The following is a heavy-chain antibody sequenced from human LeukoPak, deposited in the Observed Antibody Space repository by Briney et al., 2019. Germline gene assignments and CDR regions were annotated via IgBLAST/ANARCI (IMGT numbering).Heavy chain of an antibody. CDR3: ARVPAAMGAIDY. V-gene: IGHV4-4*02. Sequence: PSGTLSLTCAVSGGSITSSNWWSWVRQPPGKALEWIGEIYHSGSTNYNPSLKSRVTIAVDKSKNQFSLKLSSVTAADTAVYYCARVPAAMGAIDYWGQGTLVIVSS. J-gene: IGHJ4*02. CDR1: GGSITSSNW. CDR2: IYHSGST. D-gene: IGHD2-2*01.